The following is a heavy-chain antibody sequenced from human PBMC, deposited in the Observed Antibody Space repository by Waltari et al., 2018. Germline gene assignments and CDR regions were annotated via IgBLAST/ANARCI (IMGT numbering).Heavy chain of an antibody. CDR3: ARGNSRGPSKHYAFDI. Sequence: QVQLVQSGAEVKKPGASVKVSCKASGYTFTSYDINWVRQATGQGLEWMGWMNPNSGNTGYAQKFQGRVTMTRNTSISTAYMELSSLRSEDTAVYYCARGNSRGPSKHYAFDIWGQGTMVTVSS. D-gene: IGHD3-3*02. CDR1: GYTFTSYD. J-gene: IGHJ3*02. V-gene: IGHV1-8*01. CDR2: MNPNSGNT.